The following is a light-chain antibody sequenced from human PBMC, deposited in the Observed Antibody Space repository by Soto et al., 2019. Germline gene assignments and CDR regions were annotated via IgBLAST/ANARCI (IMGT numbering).Light chain of an antibody. J-gene: IGLJ1*01. CDR2: DVN. CDR3: YSYAGSYIYYV. Sequence: QSVLTQPASVSGSPGQSIAISCTGTSSDVGNYNLVSWYQQHPGKAPRLMIFDVNKRPSGVSDRFSGSKSGNTASLTISGLQADDEADYYCYSYAGSYIYYVFGAGTKVTVL. V-gene: IGLV2-23*02. CDR1: SSDVGNYNL.